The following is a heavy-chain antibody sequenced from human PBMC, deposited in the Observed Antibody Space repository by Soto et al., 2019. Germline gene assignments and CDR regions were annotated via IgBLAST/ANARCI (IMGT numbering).Heavy chain of an antibody. D-gene: IGHD3-3*01. CDR3: ARGQYGPLRGPLWTDAFDI. J-gene: IGHJ3*02. CDR2: INHSGST. Sequence: QVQLQQWGAGLLKPSETLSLTCAVYGGSFSGYYWSWIRQPPGKGLEWIGEINHSGSTNYNPSLKSRVTISVDTSKNQFSLKLSSVTAADTAVYYCARGQYGPLRGPLWTDAFDIWGQGTMVTVSS. V-gene: IGHV4-34*01. CDR1: GGSFSGYY.